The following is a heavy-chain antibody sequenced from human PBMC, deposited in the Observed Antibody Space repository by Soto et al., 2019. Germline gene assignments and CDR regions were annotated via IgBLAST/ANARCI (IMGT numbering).Heavy chain of an antibody. D-gene: IGHD6-13*01. J-gene: IGHJ6*02. CDR1: GGSFSGYY. CDR2: INHSGST. CDR3: ARAKYSSSWYSHSYYYGMDV. V-gene: IGHV4-34*01. Sequence: QVQLQQWGAGLLKPSETLSLTCAVYGGSFSGYYWSWIRQPPGTGLEWIGEINHSGSTNYNPSLKSRVTISVDTSKNQFSLKLSSVTAADTAVYYCARAKYSSSWYSHSYYYGMDVWGQGTTVTVS.